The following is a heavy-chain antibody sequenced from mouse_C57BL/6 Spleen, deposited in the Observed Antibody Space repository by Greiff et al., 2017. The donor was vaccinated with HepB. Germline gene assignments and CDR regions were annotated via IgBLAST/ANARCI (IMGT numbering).Heavy chain of an antibody. CDR3: ERDEGLRPDFDY. Sequence: EVKLVESGEGLVKPGGSLKLSCAASGFTFSSYAMSWVRQTPEKRLEWVAYISSGGDYIYYADTVKGRFTISRDNARNTLYLQMSSLKSEDTAMYYGERDEGLRPDFDYWGQGTLVTVSA. J-gene: IGHJ3*01. V-gene: IGHV5S21*01. CDR2: ISSGGDYI. CDR1: GFTFSSYA. D-gene: IGHD2-4*01.